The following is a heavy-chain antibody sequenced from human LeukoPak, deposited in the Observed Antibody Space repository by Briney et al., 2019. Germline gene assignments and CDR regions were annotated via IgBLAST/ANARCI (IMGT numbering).Heavy chain of an antibody. CDR3: AKDDDDSRGGYYYGMDV. J-gene: IGHJ6*02. CDR2: IYYSGST. Sequence: PSETLSLTCTVSGGSITTHYWSWIRQPPGKGLEWIGYIYYSGSTNYNPSLKSRVTISVDTSKNQISLTLSSVTAADTAVYYCAKDDDDSRGGYYYGMDVWGQGTTVTVSS. V-gene: IGHV4-59*11. D-gene: IGHD3-22*01. CDR1: GGSITTHY.